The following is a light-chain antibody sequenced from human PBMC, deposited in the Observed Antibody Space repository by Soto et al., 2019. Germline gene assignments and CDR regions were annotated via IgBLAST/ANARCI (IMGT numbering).Light chain of an antibody. V-gene: IGKV1-39*01. CDR1: RSISSY. CDR2: AAS. CDR3: QQSYSTPIT. J-gene: IGKJ5*01. Sequence: DIQMTQSPSSLSASVGDRVTITCRASRSISSYLTWYQQKPVKAHKPLIYAASSLQSGVPSRFSGSGSGTDFTLTISGLKPEDFATYYCQQSYSTPITLGQGTRVEI.